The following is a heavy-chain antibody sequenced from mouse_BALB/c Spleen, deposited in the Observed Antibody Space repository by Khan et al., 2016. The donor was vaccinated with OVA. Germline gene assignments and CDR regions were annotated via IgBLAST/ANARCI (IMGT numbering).Heavy chain of an antibody. CDR2: ISGDSNTI. J-gene: IGHJ2*01. V-gene: IGHV5-17*02. D-gene: IGHD1-1*01. CDR3: ATSYFYGYYFDY. CDR1: GFTFSSYG. Sequence: EVELVESGGGLVQPGGSRKLSCAASGFTFSSYGMHWVRQAPEKGLEWVAYISGDSNTIYYADTVKGRFTISRDNPKNTLFLQMTSIMSEDTARDYCATSYFYGYYFDYWGPGTTLTVSS.